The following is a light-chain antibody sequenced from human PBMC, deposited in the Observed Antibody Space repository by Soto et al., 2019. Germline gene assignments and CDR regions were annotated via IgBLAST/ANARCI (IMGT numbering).Light chain of an antibody. J-gene: IGKJ3*01. Sequence: DIVMTQSPLSLPVTPGEPASISCRSSQSLLHSNGYNYLDWYLQKPGQSPQLLIYLGSNRASGVPDRFSGSGSGTDFTLTISSLQPEDVATYYCQKYNSALRAFGPGTKVDIK. CDR1: QSLLHSNGYNY. V-gene: IGKV2-28*01. CDR2: LGS. CDR3: QKYNSALRA.